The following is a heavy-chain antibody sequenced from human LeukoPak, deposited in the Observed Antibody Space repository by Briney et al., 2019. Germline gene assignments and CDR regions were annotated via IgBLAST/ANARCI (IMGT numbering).Heavy chain of an antibody. CDR3: AKDMRRGIAVAGLDY. V-gene: IGHV3-9*01. D-gene: IGHD6-19*01. J-gene: IGHJ4*02. Sequence: PGRSLRLSCAASGFTFDDYAMHWVRQAPGKGLEWVSGISWNSGSIGYADSVKGRFTIPRDNAKNSQYLQMNSLRAEDTALYYCAKDMRRGIAVAGLDYWGQGTLVTVSS. CDR1: GFTFDDYA. CDR2: ISWNSGSI.